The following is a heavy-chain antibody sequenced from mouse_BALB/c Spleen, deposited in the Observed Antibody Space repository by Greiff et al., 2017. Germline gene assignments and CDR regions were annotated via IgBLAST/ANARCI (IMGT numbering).Heavy chain of an antibody. D-gene: IGHD2-4*01. CDR3: ARSPYYDYDGLDY. J-gene: IGHJ2*01. Sequence: EVKLMESGGGLVQPGGSRKLSCAASGFTFSSFGMHWVRQAPEKGLEWVAYISSGSSTIYYADTVKGRFTISRDNPKNTLFLQMTSLRSEDTAMYYCARSPYYDYDGLDYWGQGTTLTVSS. CDR2: ISSGSSTI. V-gene: IGHV5-17*02. CDR1: GFTFSSFG.